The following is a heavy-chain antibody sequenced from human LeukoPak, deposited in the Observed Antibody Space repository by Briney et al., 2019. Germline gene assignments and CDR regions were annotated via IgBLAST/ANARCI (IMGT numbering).Heavy chain of an antibody. J-gene: IGHJ4*02. CDR1: GGSISSYY. CDR2: IYTSGST. V-gene: IGHV4-4*07. Sequence: SETLSLTCTVSGGSISSYYWSWIRQPAGKGLEWIGRIYTSGSTNYNPSLKSRVTMSVDTSKNQFSLKLSSVTAADTAVYYCARAAVRYSSSWYNYWGQGTLVTVSP. CDR3: ARAAVRYSSSWYNY. D-gene: IGHD6-13*01.